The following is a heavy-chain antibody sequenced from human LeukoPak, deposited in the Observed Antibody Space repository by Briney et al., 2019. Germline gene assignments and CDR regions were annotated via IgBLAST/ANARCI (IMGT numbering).Heavy chain of an antibody. CDR2: IYYSGST. CDR1: GGSISSGDYY. J-gene: IGHJ4*02. CDR3: ARGVKGDSYGYFDY. V-gene: IGHV4-30-4*01. D-gene: IGHD5-18*01. Sequence: SQTLSLTCTVSGGSISSGDYYWSWIRQPPGKGLEWIGYIYYSGSTYYNPSLKSRVTISVDTSKNQFSLKLSSVTAADTAVYYCARGVKGDSYGYFDYWGQGTLVTVSS.